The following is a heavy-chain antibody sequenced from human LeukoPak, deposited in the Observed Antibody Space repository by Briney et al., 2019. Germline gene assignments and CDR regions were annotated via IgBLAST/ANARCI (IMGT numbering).Heavy chain of an antibody. J-gene: IGHJ4*02. V-gene: IGHV4-59*01. D-gene: IGHD6-19*01. CDR2: IYYTESV. CDR1: GGSINNYY. CDR3: ARAWSGWDFDY. Sequence: SETLSLTCTVSGGSINNYYWSWIRQPPGRGLEWIGYIYYTESVNYDPSLKSRVTISVDTSKKQFPLKLSSVTAADTAVYYCARAWSGWDFDYWGQGTLVTVSS.